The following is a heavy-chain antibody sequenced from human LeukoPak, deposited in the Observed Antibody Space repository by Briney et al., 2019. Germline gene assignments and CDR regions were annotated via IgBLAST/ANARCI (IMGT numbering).Heavy chain of an antibody. CDR1: GFTFSSYA. Sequence: GGSLRLSCAASGFTFSSYAMSWVRQAPGKGLEWVSAISGSGGSTYYADSVKGRFTISRDNSKNTLYLQMNSLRAEDTAVYYCAKANQTDIVVALLYYGMDVWGQGTTVTVSS. CDR3: AKANQTDIVVALLYYGMDV. J-gene: IGHJ6*02. D-gene: IGHD2-15*01. V-gene: IGHV3-23*01. CDR2: ISGSGGST.